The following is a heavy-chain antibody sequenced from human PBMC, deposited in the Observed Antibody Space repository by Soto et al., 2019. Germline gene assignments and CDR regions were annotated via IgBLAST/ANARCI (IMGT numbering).Heavy chain of an antibody. D-gene: IGHD5-18*01. CDR2: ISYDGSNK. Sequence: QVQLVESGGGVVQPGRSLRLSCAASGFTFSSYAMHWVRQAPGKGLEWVAVISYDGSNKYYADSVKGRFTISRDNSKNTLYLQMNSLRAEDTAVYYCAREWGGYSYGHPNFDYWGQGTLVTVSS. CDR1: GFTFSSYA. CDR3: AREWGGYSYGHPNFDY. V-gene: IGHV3-30-3*01. J-gene: IGHJ4*02.